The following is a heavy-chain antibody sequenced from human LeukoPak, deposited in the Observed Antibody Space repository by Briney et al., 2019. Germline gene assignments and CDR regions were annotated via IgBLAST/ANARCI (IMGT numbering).Heavy chain of an antibody. CDR3: AKDRMGATYVLDS. CDR2: IWYDGTYK. CDR1: GLAFGTYG. V-gene: IGHV3-33*06. D-gene: IGHD1-26*01. J-gene: IGHJ4*02. Sequence: GGSLRLSCAASGLAFGTYGMHWVRQTPGKGLEWVAVIWYDGTYKYYADSVKGRFTISRDNSKKTLYLQMNRLRAEDTAVFYCAKDRMGATYVLDSWGQGTLVTVSS.